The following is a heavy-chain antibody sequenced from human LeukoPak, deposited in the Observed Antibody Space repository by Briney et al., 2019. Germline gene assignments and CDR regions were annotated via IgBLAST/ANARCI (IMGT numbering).Heavy chain of an antibody. J-gene: IGHJ6*02. D-gene: IGHD3-3*01. CDR2: TWYDGSNK. V-gene: IGHV3-33*01. Sequence: GGSLRLSCAASGFTFSSYGMHWVRQAPGKGLEWVAVTWYDGSNKYYADSVKGRFTISRDNSKNTLYLQMNSLRAEDTAVYYCARNPKYYDFWSGYRYYYYYGMDVWGQGTTVTVSS. CDR1: GFTFSSYG. CDR3: ARNPKYYDFWSGYRYYYYYGMDV.